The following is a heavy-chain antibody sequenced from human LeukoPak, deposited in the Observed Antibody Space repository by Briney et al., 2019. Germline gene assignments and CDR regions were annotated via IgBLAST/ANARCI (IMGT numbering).Heavy chain of an antibody. D-gene: IGHD3-10*01. CDR2: IIPIFGTA. CDR3: AREGVVVRGLLYYYYGMDV. V-gene: IGHV1-69*13. Sequence: SVKVSCKASGGTFSSYAISWVRQAPGQGLEWMGGIIPIFGTANYAQKFQGRVTITADESTSTAYMELSSLRSEDTAVYYCAREGVVVRGLLYYYYGMDVWGQGTTVTVSS. J-gene: IGHJ6*02. CDR1: GGTFSSYA.